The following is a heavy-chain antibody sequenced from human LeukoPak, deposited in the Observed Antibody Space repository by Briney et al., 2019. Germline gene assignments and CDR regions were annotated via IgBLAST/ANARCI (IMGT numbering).Heavy chain of an antibody. Sequence: GGSLRLSCAASGFTFDDYAMHWARQAPGKGLEWVSGISWNSGSIGYADSVKGRFTISRDNAKNSLYLQMNSLRAEDTALYYCAKDLAAAKVFDYWGQGTLVTASS. V-gene: IGHV3-9*01. J-gene: IGHJ4*02. CDR3: AKDLAAAKVFDY. D-gene: IGHD6-13*01. CDR1: GFTFDDYA. CDR2: ISWNSGSI.